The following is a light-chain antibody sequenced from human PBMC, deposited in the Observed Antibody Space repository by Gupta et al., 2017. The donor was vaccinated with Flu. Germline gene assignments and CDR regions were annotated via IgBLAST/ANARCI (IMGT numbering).Light chain of an antibody. CDR1: QSISSSN. V-gene: IGKV3-20*01. CDR3: YQQGNSPRRLT. Sequence: DSVSSRSRQSISSSNFAWYYQKTGQAASLLIYGEASRSEGRPDRCIGSGAGTEFSLTTSSVEPEDVAVYYCYQQGNSPRRLTFGGGTKVEIK. CDR2: GEA. J-gene: IGKJ4*01.